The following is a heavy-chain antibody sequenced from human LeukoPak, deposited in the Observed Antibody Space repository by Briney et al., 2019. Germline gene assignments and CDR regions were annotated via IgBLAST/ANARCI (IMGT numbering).Heavy chain of an antibody. Sequence: SETLSLTCTVSGGSGSSGSCYWSWIRQPPGKGLEWIGYISYSGSTNYNPSLKSRVTISVDTSKNQFSLKLSSVTAADTAVYYCARDQRIQLRSYYGMDVWGQGTTVTVSS. CDR3: ARDQRIQLRSYYGMDV. CDR1: GGSGSSGSCY. J-gene: IGHJ6*02. D-gene: IGHD5-18*01. V-gene: IGHV4-61*01. CDR2: ISYSGST.